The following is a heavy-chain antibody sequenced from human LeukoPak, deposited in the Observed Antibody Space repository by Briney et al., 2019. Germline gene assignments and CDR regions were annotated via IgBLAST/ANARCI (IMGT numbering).Heavy chain of an antibody. CDR2: ISGSGGTI. D-gene: IGHD2-2*01. V-gene: IGHV3-48*04. CDR3: ARTVVPAAINWFDP. CDR1: GLTFRTYS. Sequence: GGSLRLSCAASGLTFRTYSMNWVRQAPGKGLEWVSYISGSGGTIYYADSVKGRFTISRDNAKNSLYLQMNSLRAEDTAVYYCARTVVPAAINWFDPWGQGTLVTVSS. J-gene: IGHJ5*02.